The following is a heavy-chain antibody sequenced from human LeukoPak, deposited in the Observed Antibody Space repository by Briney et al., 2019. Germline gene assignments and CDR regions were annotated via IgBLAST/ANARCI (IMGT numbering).Heavy chain of an antibody. D-gene: IGHD7-27*01. CDR3: ARDYTGGWNDY. V-gene: IGHV3-7*01. CDR2: IKEDGSEA. J-gene: IGHJ4*02. CDR1: GFTFSRYW. Sequence: HPGGSLRLSCAAAGFTFSRYWMSWVRQATGKGLECVAKIKEDGSEAHYVDSVKGRFTISRDNAKESLYLRMNTLRAEDTAVYYCARDYTGGWNDYWGQGIRVTVSS.